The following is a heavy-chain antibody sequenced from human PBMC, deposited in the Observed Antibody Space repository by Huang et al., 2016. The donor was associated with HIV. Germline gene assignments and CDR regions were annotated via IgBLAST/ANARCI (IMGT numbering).Heavy chain of an antibody. CDR1: GYTCINAG. V-gene: IGHV1-18*01. J-gene: IGHJ3*01. Sequence: QVQLVQSGGEVKKTGASVKVSCKASGYTCINAGINWWRQAPGEGLEWMGWISPNSGDTKFARKFQGRVTMTTDTSTSTAYIVLRSLKSDDTATYYCARQGFGRSDAFDVWGQGTVVTVSS. D-gene: IGHD3-10*01. CDR2: ISPNSGDT. CDR3: ARQGFGRSDAFDV.